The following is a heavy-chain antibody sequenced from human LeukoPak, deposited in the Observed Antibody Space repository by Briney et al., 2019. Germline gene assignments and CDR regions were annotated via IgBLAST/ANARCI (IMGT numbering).Heavy chain of an antibody. Sequence: SETLSLTCTVSGGSISSYYWSWIRQPPGKGLEWIGYIYYSGSTNYNPSLKSRVTISVDTSENQFSLRLSSVTAADTAVYYCARQADTAIITGGFYFDYWGQGTLVTVSS. CDR2: IYYSGST. CDR3: ARQADTAIITGGFYFDY. D-gene: IGHD5-18*01. CDR1: GGSISSYY. V-gene: IGHV4-59*08. J-gene: IGHJ4*02.